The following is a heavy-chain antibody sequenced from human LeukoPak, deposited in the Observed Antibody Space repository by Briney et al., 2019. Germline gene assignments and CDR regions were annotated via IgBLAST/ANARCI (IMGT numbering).Heavy chain of an antibody. J-gene: IGHJ4*02. CDR1: GLNFDDSA. Sequence: PGGSLRLSCVASGLNFDDSAMHWVRQAPGKGLEWVSLISADGGSTFSADSVKGRFSISRDNSKNSLYLQMNSLRSEDTAMYYCAKVSGKFDYWGQGTLVAVSS. CDR2: ISADGGST. V-gene: IGHV3-43*02. CDR3: AKVSGKFDY. D-gene: IGHD1-14*01.